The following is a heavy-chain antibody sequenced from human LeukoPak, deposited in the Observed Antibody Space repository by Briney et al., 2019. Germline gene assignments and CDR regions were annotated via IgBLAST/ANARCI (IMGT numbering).Heavy chain of an antibody. J-gene: IGHJ4*02. Sequence: SETLSLTCSVSGGSISSSYWSWIRQPAGKGLEWIGRIYTSGTFNYNPSLKSRVTMSVDTSKNQFSLKLTSVTAADTAVYYCARSRDGYNHPFDYWGQGTLVTVSS. CDR2: IYTSGTF. V-gene: IGHV4-4*07. CDR3: ARSRDGYNHPFDY. CDR1: GGSISSSY. D-gene: IGHD5-24*01.